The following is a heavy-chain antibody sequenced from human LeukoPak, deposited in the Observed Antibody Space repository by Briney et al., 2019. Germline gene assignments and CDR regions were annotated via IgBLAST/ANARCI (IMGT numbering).Heavy chain of an antibody. CDR1: GFTFDDYA. D-gene: IGHD6-13*01. Sequence: GGSLRLSCAASGFTFDDYAMHWVRQAPGKGLEWVSGISWNSGSIGYADSVKGRFTISRDNSKNTLYLQVNSLRAEDTAVYYCARDRISAAGNWYFDLWGRGTLVTVSS. V-gene: IGHV3-9*01. CDR3: ARDRISAAGNWYFDL. CDR2: ISWNSGSI. J-gene: IGHJ2*01.